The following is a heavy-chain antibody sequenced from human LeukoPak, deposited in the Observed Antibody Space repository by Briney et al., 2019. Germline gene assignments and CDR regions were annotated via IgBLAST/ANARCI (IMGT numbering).Heavy chain of an antibody. Sequence: GGSLRLSCTASGLTFSSYSMNWVRQAPGKGPEWVSYISSSGRTMYYAGSVQGRFTISRDNAKNSLYLQMNSLRAEDTAVYYCARRVVGGTDYFDYWGQGTLVTVSS. J-gene: IGHJ4*02. CDR1: GLTFSSYS. D-gene: IGHD1-26*01. V-gene: IGHV3-48*01. CDR2: ISSSGRTM. CDR3: ARRVVGGTDYFDY.